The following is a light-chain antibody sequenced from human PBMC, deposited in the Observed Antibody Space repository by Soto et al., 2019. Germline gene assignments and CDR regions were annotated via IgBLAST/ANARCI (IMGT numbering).Light chain of an antibody. CDR3: QNYDDAPLT. Sequence: DIVMTQSPDSLAVSLGERATLDCKSSQTVLNSSNNKTYLAWYQQKSGRVPELLIYGASPLQSGVSSRFSGSGFGTDFTLTIRSLQPEDVGTYYCQNYDDAPLTFGGGTKVDIK. CDR2: GAS. V-gene: IGKV4-1*01. CDR1: QTVLNSSNNKTY. J-gene: IGKJ4*01.